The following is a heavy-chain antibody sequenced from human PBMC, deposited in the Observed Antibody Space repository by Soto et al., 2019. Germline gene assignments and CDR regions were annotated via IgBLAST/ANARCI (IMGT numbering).Heavy chain of an antibody. CDR1: GGTFSSYA. CDR2: IIPIFGTA. V-gene: IGHV1-69*13. D-gene: IGHD6-19*01. J-gene: IGHJ4*02. Sequence: ASVKVSCKASGGTFSSYAISWVRQAPGQGLEWMGGIIPIFGTANYAQKFQGRVTITADESTSTAYMELSSLRSEDTAVYYCARVGYSSGWTPSCYFDYWGQGTLVTVSS. CDR3: ARVGYSSGWTPSCYFDY.